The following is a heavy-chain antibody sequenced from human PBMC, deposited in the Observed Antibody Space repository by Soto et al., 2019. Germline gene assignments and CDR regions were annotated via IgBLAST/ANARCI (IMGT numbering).Heavy chain of an antibody. Sequence: QVQLVQSGAEVRKPGSSVEVSCMASGSTFSSYTVNWVRQAPGQGPAWIGRIIPVLGVTHYARRFQGRVTINAERSTTTANMELTSLTSEDTAVSYCARRRYCGVDCYNKFYYGMDVWGQGTTVTVSS. CDR3: ARRRYCGVDCYNKFYYGMDV. V-gene: IGHV1-69*02. J-gene: IGHJ6*02. CDR2: IIPVLGVT. D-gene: IGHD2-21*02. CDR1: GSTFSSYT.